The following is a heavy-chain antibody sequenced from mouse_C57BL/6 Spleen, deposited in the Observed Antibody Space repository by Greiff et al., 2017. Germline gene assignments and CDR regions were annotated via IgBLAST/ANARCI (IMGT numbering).Heavy chain of an antibody. D-gene: IGHD1-1*01. CDR3: ARGTTFPRRYFDV. CDR1: GYTFTGYW. V-gene: IGHV1-9*01. J-gene: IGHJ1*03. Sequence: QVQLQQSGAELMKPGASVKLSCKATGYTFTGYWIEWVKQRPGHGLEWIGEILPGSGSTNYNEKFKGKTTFTADTSSNTAYMQLSSLTTEDSAIXDGARGTTFPRRYFDVWGTGTTVTVSS. CDR2: ILPGSGST.